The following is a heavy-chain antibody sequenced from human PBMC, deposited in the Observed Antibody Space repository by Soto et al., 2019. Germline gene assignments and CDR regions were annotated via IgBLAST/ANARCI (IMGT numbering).Heavy chain of an antibody. D-gene: IGHD3-3*01. CDR3: ATGVIWIGYFTVDS. J-gene: IGHJ4*02. V-gene: IGHV1-69*01. CDR2: FIPVYRTL. CDR1: GGSFGKPA. Sequence: QVQLVQSGAEVKKPGSSVKVSCKASGGSFGKPAINWVRQTPGQGLEWLGGFIPVYRTLNYAQKFQGRVTITADESTGTAYMTLSSLASDDTAVYYCATGVIWIGYFTVDSWGQGTRVTVSS.